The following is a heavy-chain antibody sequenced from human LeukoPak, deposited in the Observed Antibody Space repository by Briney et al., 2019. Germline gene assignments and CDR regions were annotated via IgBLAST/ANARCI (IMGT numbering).Heavy chain of an antibody. CDR3: ARHYGGSSGWCYY. D-gene: IGHD6-19*01. Sequence: SETVSLTCTVSGGSISNYYWSWIRQPPGKGLEWIGYIYHSGSTHYIHSLKSRVSISVDTSKNQTSLKLSSVTAADTAVYYCARHYGGSSGWCYYWGQGTLVTVPS. V-gene: IGHV4-59*08. CDR2: IYHSGST. CDR1: GGSISNYY. J-gene: IGHJ4*02.